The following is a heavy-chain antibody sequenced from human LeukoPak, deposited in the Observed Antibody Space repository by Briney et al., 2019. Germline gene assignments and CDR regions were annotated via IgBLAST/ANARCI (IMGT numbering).Heavy chain of an antibody. J-gene: IGHJ4*02. CDR3: ARGGTMIVVAKGHYFDY. CDR1: GGTFSSYA. Sequence: SVKVSCKASGGTFSSYAISWVRQAPGQGLEWMGGIIPIFGTANHAQKFQGRVTITADESTSTAYMELSSLRSEDTAVYYCARGGTMIVVAKGHYFDYWGQGTLVTVSS. V-gene: IGHV1-69*01. CDR2: IIPIFGTA. D-gene: IGHD3-22*01.